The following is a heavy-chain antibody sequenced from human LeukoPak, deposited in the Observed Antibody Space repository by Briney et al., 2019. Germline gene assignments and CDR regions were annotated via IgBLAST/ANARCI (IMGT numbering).Heavy chain of an antibody. CDR2: IYTNGGA. Sequence: SRTLTLTCTVSGGSVTSGNYYWNWIRQPAGKRLEWIGRIYTNGGASYNPSLKSRVTISIDASKNQFSLKLSSVTAADTAVYYCAREPPGYWGQGILVTVSS. J-gene: IGHJ4*02. V-gene: IGHV4-61*02. CDR1: GGSVTSGNYY. CDR3: AREPPGY.